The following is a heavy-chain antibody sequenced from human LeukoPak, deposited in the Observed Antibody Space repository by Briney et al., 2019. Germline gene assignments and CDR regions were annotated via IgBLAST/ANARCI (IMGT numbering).Heavy chain of an antibody. V-gene: IGHV1-2*04. CDR2: INPNSGGT. CDR3: ARVLSGSYPTFDY. J-gene: IGHJ4*02. CDR1: GYTFTGYY. Sequence: ASVKVSCKASGYTFTGYYMHWVRQAPGQGLEWMGWINPNSGGTNYAQKFQGWVTMTRDTSISTAYMELSRLRSDDTAVYYCARVLSGSYPTFDYWGQGTLVTVSS. D-gene: IGHD1-26*01.